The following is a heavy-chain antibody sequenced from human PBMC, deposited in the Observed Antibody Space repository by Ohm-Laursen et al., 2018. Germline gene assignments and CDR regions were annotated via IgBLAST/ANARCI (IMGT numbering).Heavy chain of an antibody. CDR3: AKDLGEMYYFDY. V-gene: IGHV1-46*01. CDR2: INPRGGGT. D-gene: IGHD5-24*01. J-gene: IGHJ4*02. CDR1: GYTFTTYS. Sequence: SVKVSCKVSGYTFTTYSMHWVRQAPGHGLEWMGIINPRGGGTSYALKFQDRVTMTRDTSMSTIYMELSSLTSDDTAVYYCAKDLGEMYYFDYWGQGTLVTVSS.